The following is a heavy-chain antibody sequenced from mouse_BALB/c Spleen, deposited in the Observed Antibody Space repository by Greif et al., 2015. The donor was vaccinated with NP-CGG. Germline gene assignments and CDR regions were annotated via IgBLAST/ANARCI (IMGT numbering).Heavy chain of an antibody. CDR1: GFAFSSYD. V-gene: IGHV5-12-1*01. CDR3: ARYDGYYYYAMDD. Sequence: EVQVVESGGGLVKPGGSLKLSCAASGFAFSSYDMSWVRQTPEKRLEWVAYISSGGGSTYCPDPVKGRFTISRDNAKNTLYLQMSSLKSEDTGMYYCARYDGYYYYAMDDWGQGTSVTVSS. J-gene: IGHJ4*01. D-gene: IGHD2-3*01. CDR2: ISSGGGST.